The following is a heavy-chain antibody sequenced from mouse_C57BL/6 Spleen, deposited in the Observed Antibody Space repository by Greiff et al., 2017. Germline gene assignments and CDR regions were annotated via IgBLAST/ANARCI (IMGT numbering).Heavy chain of an antibody. Sequence: QVQLQQPGAELVMPGASVKLSCKASGYNITSYWMHWVKQRPGQGLEWIGEIDPSDSYTNYNQKFKGTSTLTVAKSSSTAYMQLSSLTSEDSAGYYCARSGITTVVEAYWGQGTLVTVSA. CDR1: GYNITSYW. J-gene: IGHJ3*01. D-gene: IGHD1-1*01. V-gene: IGHV1-69*01. CDR2: IDPSDSYT. CDR3: ARSGITTVVEAY.